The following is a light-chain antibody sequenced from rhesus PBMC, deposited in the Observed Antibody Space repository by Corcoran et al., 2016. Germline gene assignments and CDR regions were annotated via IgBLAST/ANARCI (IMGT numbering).Light chain of an antibody. Sequence: DIQMTQSPSSLSASVGDTVTITCRASQSISSWLAWSQQKPGKAPKLLMYKASSLQSGVPSRFSGSGSGTDFTLTISSLQSDDIATYYCQQYSSSPYSFGQGTKVEI. CDR1: QSISSW. CDR3: QQYSSSPYS. J-gene: IGKJ2*01. CDR2: KAS. V-gene: IGKV1-22*01.